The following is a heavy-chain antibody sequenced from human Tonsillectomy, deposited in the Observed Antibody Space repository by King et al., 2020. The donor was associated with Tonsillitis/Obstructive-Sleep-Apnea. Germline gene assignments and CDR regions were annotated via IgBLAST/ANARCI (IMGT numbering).Heavy chain of an antibody. Sequence: VQLVESGGGLVKPGGSLRLSCAASGFTFSNAWMSWVRQAPGKGLEWVGRIKSKTDGGTTDYAAPVKGRFTISRDDSKNTLYLQMNSLKTEDTAVYYCTSLVGYCSGGSCYRVDYWGQGTLVTVSS. J-gene: IGHJ4*02. V-gene: IGHV3-15*01. D-gene: IGHD2-15*01. CDR2: IKSKTDGGTT. CDR3: TSLVGYCSGGSCYRVDY. CDR1: GFTFSNAW.